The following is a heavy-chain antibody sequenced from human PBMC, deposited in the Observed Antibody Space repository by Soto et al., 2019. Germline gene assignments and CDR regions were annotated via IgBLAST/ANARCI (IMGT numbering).Heavy chain of an antibody. CDR2: ISSSSSTI. CDR1: GFTFSSYN. V-gene: IGHV3-48*02. D-gene: IGHD6-13*01. CDR3: ARIYSSSWQGNGMDV. J-gene: IGHJ6*02. Sequence: VPLVESGGGLVQPWGSLRLSCAASGFTFSSYNMNWFRQVRGKGLEWVSYISSSSSTIYYADSLKGRFTISRDNAKNSLYLQMNSLRDEDTAVYYCARIYSSSWQGNGMDVWGQGTTVTVSS.